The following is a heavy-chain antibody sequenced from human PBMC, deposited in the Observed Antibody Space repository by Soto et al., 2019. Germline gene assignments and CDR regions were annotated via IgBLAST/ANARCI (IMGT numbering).Heavy chain of an antibody. CDR1: DYSINNGYY. Sequence: SETLSLTCGVSDYSINNGYYWGWIRQPPGKGLEWIASIYYNGSKYYNPSLKSRVTTSVDTSKNHFSLELNSVTAADTAVYYCGRQGYGSGPNWFDSWGRGTLVTVSS. CDR2: IYYNGSK. J-gene: IGHJ5*01. D-gene: IGHD3-10*01. CDR3: GRQGYGSGPNWFDS. V-gene: IGHV4-38-2*01.